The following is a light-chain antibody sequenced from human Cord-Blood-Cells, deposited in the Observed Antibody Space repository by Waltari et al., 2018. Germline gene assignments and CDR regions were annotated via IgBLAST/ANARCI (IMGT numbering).Light chain of an antibody. Sequence: QSALTQPASVSGPPGQSITISCTGTSSDVGRYNLVSWYQQHPGKAPKLMIYEVSKRPSGVSNRFSGSKSGNTASLTISGLQAEDEADYYCCSYAGSSTWVFGGGTKLTVL. V-gene: IGLV2-23*02. J-gene: IGLJ3*02. CDR2: EVS. CDR1: SSDVGRYNL. CDR3: CSYAGSSTWV.